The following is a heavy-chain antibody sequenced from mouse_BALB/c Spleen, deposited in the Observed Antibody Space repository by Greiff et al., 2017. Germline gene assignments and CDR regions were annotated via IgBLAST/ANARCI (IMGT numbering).Heavy chain of an antibody. D-gene: IGHD1-1*01. J-gene: IGHJ3*01. CDR3: ARSYYGSSYGFAY. Sequence: QVQLQQSGAELVRPGSSVKISCKASGYAFSSYWMNWVKQRPGQGLEWIGQIYPGDGDTNYNGKFKGKATLTADKSSSTAYMQLSSLTSEDSAVYFCARSYYGSSYGFAYWGQGTLVTVSA. V-gene: IGHV1-80*01. CDR1: GYAFSSYW. CDR2: IYPGDGDT.